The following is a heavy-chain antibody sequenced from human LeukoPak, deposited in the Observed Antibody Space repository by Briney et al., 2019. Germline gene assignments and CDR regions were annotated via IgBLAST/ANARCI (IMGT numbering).Heavy chain of an antibody. CDR1: GFTFSSYA. J-gene: IGHJ4*02. V-gene: IGHV3-23*01. CDR3: AKVHSSGGPGYFDY. Sequence: RPGASLRLSCAASGFTFSSYAMTWVRQARGKGLEWVSGISGYGGSTYHADSVKGRFTISRDNSKNTLFLQMNSLRAEDTAVYYCAKVHSSGGPGYFDYSGQRTLVTVSS. D-gene: IGHD3-22*01. CDR2: ISGYGGST.